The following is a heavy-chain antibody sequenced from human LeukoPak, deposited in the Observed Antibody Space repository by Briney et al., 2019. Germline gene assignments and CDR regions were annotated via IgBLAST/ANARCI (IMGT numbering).Heavy chain of an antibody. CDR1: GFTFSTYW. V-gene: IGHV3-74*01. CDR2: IKSDGRST. Sequence: PGGSLRLSCAASGFTFSTYWMHWVRQAPGKGLMWVSRIKSDGRSTTYADSVKGRFTISRDNAKNTLYLQMNSLRAEDTAVYYCASSWSLTNWGQGTLVTVSS. J-gene: IGHJ4*02. D-gene: IGHD6-13*01. CDR3: ASSWSLTN.